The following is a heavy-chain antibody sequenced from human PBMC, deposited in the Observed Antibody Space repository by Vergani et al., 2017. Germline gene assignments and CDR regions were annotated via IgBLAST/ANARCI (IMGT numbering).Heavy chain of an antibody. Sequence: QVQLQESGPGLVKPSETLSLTCAVSGYSISRVYYWGWIRQPPGKGLEWIGSIYHSGSTYYNPSLKSRVTISVDTSKNQFPLKLSSVTAADTAVYYCARPGSSSWYQVSWYFDLWGRGTLVTVSS. J-gene: IGHJ2*01. CDR1: GYSISRVYY. D-gene: IGHD6-13*01. CDR2: IYHSGST. V-gene: IGHV4-38-2*01. CDR3: ARPGSSSWYQVSWYFDL.